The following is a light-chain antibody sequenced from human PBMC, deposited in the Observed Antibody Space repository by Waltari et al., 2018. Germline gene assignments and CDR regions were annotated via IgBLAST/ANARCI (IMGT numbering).Light chain of an antibody. J-gene: IGKJ3*01. CDR3: MQGIHPPRT. CDR1: QSLLHGDGITY. CDR2: EVS. V-gene: IGKV2-29*02. Sequence: IVMTQTPLSLSVTPGQPASMSCKSSQSLLHGDGITYLYWYLQKPGKSPSLLVYEVSIRFSGVPDRFSGSGSGTDFTLTISRVEAEDVGVYYCMQGIHPPRTFGPGTKVDIK.